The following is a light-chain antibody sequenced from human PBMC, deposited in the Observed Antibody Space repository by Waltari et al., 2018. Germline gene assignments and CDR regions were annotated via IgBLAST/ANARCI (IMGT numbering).Light chain of an antibody. V-gene: IGKV1-5*03. CDR2: ETS. Sequence: DIQMTQSPSTLSASVGDRVTITCRASQSFGSRLAWYQQQPGKAPRLLIYETSSLQSGVPSRFSGSGSGTEFTLTISSLQPDDFATYYCQHYKGYPYTFGQGTKLEIK. CDR3: QHYKGYPYT. CDR1: QSFGSR. J-gene: IGKJ2*01.